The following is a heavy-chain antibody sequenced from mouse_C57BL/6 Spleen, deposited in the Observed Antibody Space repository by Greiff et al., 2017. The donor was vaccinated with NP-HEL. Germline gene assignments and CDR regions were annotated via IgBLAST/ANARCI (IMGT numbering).Heavy chain of an antibody. Sequence: QVTLKESGPGILQSSQTLSLTCSFSGFSLSTSGMGVSWIRQPSGKGLEWLAHIYWDDDKRYNPSLKSRLTNSKDTSRKQEFLKITSVDTADTATYYGAAYGNSYWYFDVWGTGTTVTVSS. CDR2: IYWDDDK. V-gene: IGHV8-12*01. D-gene: IGHD2-1*01. CDR3: AAYGNSYWYFDV. CDR1: GFSLSTSGMG. J-gene: IGHJ1*03.